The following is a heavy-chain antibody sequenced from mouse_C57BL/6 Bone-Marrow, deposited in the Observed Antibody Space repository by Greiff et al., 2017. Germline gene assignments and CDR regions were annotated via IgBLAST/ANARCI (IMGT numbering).Heavy chain of an antibody. CDR2: ISAGGSYT. D-gene: IGHD4-1*01. Sequence: EVKLVESGGGLVKPGGSLKLSCAASGFTFSSYAMSWVRQTPEKRLEWVATISAGGSYTYYPDNVKGRFTISRDNAKNNLYLQMSHLKSEDTAMYYCARDLTAPFDYWGQGTTLTVSS. J-gene: IGHJ2*01. V-gene: IGHV5-4*01. CDR1: GFTFSSYA. CDR3: ARDLTAPFDY.